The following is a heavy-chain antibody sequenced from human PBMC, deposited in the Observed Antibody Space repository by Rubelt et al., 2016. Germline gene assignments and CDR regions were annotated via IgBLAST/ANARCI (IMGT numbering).Heavy chain of an antibody. D-gene: IGHD6-19*01. Sequence: QLQLQESGPGLVKPSETLSLTCTVSGGSISSSSYYWGWIRQPPGKGLAWIGSIYYSGSTYYNPSLKSRVTISVDTSKNQFSRKLSAVTAADTAVYYCARLSSGWYYFDYWGQGTLVTVSS. CDR1: GGSISSSSYY. V-gene: IGHV4-39*01. CDR2: IYYSGST. J-gene: IGHJ4*02. CDR3: ARLSSGWYYFDY.